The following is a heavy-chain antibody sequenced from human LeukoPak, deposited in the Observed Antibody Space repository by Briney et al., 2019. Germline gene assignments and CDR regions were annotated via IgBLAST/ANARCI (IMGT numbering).Heavy chain of an antibody. V-gene: IGHV4-59*08. J-gene: IGHJ4*02. CDR2: IYYSGST. Sequence: SETLSLTCTVSGGSISTYYWSWIRQPPGKGLEWIGYIYYSGSTNYNPSLKSRVTISVDTSKNQFSLKLSSVTAADTAVYYCARLYGSVDYWGQGTLVTVSS. CDR1: GGSISTYY. CDR3: ARLYGSVDY. D-gene: IGHD3-10*01.